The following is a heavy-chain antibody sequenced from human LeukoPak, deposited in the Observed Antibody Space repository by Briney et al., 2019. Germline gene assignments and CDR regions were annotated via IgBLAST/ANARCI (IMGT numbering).Heavy chain of an antibody. V-gene: IGHV3-23*01. CDR2: LSVSGDRT. Sequence: GRTLRLPCAAPGFPFSSYAMLCAPQAPGRGLEYVLSLSVSGDRTYYPDSVKRRFTISRHTSKNTLYLQMNSLIAHHSPVFYSAKVSESSGYHCLDYWGQGPLVTVSS. CDR1: GFPFSSYA. CDR3: AKVSESSGYHCLDY. J-gene: IGHJ4*02. D-gene: IGHD3-22*01.